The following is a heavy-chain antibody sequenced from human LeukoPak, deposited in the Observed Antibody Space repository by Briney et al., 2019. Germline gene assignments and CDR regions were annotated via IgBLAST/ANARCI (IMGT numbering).Heavy chain of an antibody. V-gene: IGHV3-21*01. Sequence: GGSLRLSCAASGFTFSSYKMYWVRQAPGKGLEWVSSISWSRSYGYYADSVKGRFTISRDNARNSLYLQMNSLRADDTAVYYCVRETSNLLFDYWGQGTLVTVSS. CDR3: VRETSNLLFDY. CDR1: GFTFSSYK. CDR2: ISWSRSYG. J-gene: IGHJ4*02. D-gene: IGHD1-14*01.